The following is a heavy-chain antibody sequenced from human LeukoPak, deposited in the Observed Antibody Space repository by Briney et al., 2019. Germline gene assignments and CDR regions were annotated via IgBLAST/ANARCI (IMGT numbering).Heavy chain of an antibody. D-gene: IGHD3-22*01. CDR2: INSDGSHT. CDR3: VRASGTDSSDYVEIDF. V-gene: IGHV3-74*01. CDR1: GFNFSSHW. J-gene: IGHJ4*02. Sequence: GGSLRLSCAASGFNFSSHWMHWVRQPPGKGLVWVSRINSDGSHTTYANSMKGRFTISRDNAKNTLYLQMNSLRAEDTSVYYCVRASGTDSSDYVEIDFWGQGTLVTVSS.